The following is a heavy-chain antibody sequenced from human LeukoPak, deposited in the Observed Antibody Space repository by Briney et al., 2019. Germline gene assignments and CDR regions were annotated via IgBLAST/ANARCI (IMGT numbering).Heavy chain of an antibody. CDR3: GRGGNGIDI. D-gene: IGHD2-8*01. J-gene: IGHJ3*02. Sequence: GGSLRLSCAASGFTFSSYGMHWVRQAPGKGLVWVSRINSDESNTNSYADSVKGRFTISRDNAKNTLYLQMNSLRAEDTVVYFCGRGGNGIDIWGQGTTVIVSS. V-gene: IGHV3-74*01. CDR1: GFTFSSYG. CDR2: INSDESNT.